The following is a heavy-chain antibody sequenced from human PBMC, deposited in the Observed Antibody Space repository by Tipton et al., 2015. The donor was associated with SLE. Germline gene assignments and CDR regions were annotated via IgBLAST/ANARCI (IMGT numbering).Heavy chain of an antibody. D-gene: IGHD3-9*01. J-gene: IGHJ4*02. CDR1: GFTVSSNY. V-gene: IGHV3-66*02. CDR2: IYSGGST. Sequence: SLRLSCAASGFTVSSNYMSWVRQAPGKGLEWVSVIYSGGSTYYADSVKGRFTISRDNSKNTLYLQMNSLRAEDTAVYYCAREGRGYDILTGYYVYFDYRGKGTLVTVSS. CDR3: AREGRGYDILTGYYVYFDY.